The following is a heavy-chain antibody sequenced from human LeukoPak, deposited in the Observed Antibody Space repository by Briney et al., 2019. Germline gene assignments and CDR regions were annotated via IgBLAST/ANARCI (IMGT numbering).Heavy chain of an antibody. D-gene: IGHD3-22*01. J-gene: IGHJ3*02. CDR2: IKEDGSEK. CDR1: GFTFSNYW. CDR3: ARESPYYYDSPDAFDI. Sequence: GGSLRLSCAASGFTFSNYWMSWVRQAPGKGLEWVANIKEDGSEKYYVDSVKGRFTISRDNAKNSLYLQMNSLRAEDTAVYYCARESPYYYDSPDAFDIWGQGTLVTVSS. V-gene: IGHV3-7*03.